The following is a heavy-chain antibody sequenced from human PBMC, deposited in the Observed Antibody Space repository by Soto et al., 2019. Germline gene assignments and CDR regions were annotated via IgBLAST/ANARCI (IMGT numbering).Heavy chain of an antibody. CDR1: GGSISSYY. Sequence: SETLSLTCTVSGGSISSYYWSWIRQPPGKGLEWIGYIYYSGSTNYNPSLKSRVTISVDTSKNQFSLKLSSVTAADTAVYYCARYGYSYGWVAFDIWGQGTMVTVSS. CDR2: IYYSGST. V-gene: IGHV4-59*01. J-gene: IGHJ3*02. CDR3: ARYGYSYGWVAFDI. D-gene: IGHD5-18*01.